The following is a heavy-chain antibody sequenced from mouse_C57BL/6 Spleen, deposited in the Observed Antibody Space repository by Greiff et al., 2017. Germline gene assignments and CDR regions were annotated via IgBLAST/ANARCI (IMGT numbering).Heavy chain of an antibody. V-gene: IGHV5-16*01. CDR2: INSDGSST. J-gene: IGHJ3*01. CDR3: ARGYYYFAY. D-gene: IGHD1-1*01. CDR1: GFTFSDYY. Sequence: EVMLVEPEGGLVQPGSSMKLSCTASGFTFSDYYMAWVRPVPEKGLEWVANINSDGSSTSYLHSLKIRFIISRDTANNILYLQMRSLKSEDTATYYCARGYYYFAYWGHGTLVTVSA.